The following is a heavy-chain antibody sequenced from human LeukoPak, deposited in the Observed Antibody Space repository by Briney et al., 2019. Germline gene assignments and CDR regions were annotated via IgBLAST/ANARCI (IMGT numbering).Heavy chain of an antibody. V-gene: IGHV3-23*01. CDR1: GFTFSSYA. D-gene: IGHD4-17*01. CDR2: ISGRGDNT. J-gene: IGHJ4*02. Sequence: GGSLRLSCAASGFTFSSYAMSWVRQAPVKGLEWVSSISGRGDNTYYTDSVRGRFTISRDNSRNTLYLQMNSLRAEDTAVYYCAKCLLLRSDDYAPFDYWGQGILVTVSS. CDR3: AKCLLLRSDDYAPFDY.